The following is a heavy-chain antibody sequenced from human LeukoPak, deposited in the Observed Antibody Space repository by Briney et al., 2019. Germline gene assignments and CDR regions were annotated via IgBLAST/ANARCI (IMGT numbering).Heavy chain of an antibody. Sequence: GGSLRLSCIASGFTFSEYAMSWVRQAPGKGLERVSDQSDTGYYRNYADSAKGRFTISRDNSKNTLWLQMNSLRAEDTAVYYCARDRCSGGSCYSSEFDYWGQGTLVTVSS. J-gene: IGHJ4*02. V-gene: IGHV3-23*01. D-gene: IGHD2-15*01. CDR2: QSDTGYYR. CDR3: ARDRCSGGSCYSSEFDY. CDR1: GFTFSEYA.